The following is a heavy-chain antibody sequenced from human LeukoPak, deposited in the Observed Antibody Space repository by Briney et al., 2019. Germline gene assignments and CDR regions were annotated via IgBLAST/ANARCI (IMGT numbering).Heavy chain of an antibody. V-gene: IGHV1-2*06. CDR2: INPNSGGT. Sequence: EASVKVSCKASGYTFTGYYMHWVRQAPGQGLEWMGRINPNSGGTNYAQKFQGRVTMTRDTSISTAYMELSRLRSDNTAVYYCARVSRKQYCSGGSCYLNWFDPWGQGTLVTVSS. CDR3: ARVSRKQYCSGGSCYLNWFDP. D-gene: IGHD2-15*01. J-gene: IGHJ5*02. CDR1: GYTFTGYY.